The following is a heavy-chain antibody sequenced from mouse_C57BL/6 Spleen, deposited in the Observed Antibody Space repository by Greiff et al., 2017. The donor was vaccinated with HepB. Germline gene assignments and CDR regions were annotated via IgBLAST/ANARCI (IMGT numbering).Heavy chain of an antibody. CDR2: IYPSDSET. D-gene: IGHD1-1*01. CDR3: ARSLLTTVVVHFDV. Sequence: QVQLQQPGAELVRPGSSVKLSCKASGYTFTSYWMDWVKQRPGQGLEWIGNIYPSDSETHYNQKFKDKATLTVDKSSSTAYMQLSSLTSEDSAVYYCARSLLTTVVVHFDVWGTGTTVTVSS. CDR1: GYTFTSYW. V-gene: IGHV1-61*01. J-gene: IGHJ1*03.